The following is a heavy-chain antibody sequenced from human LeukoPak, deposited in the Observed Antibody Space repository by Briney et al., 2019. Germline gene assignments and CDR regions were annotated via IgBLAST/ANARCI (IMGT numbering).Heavy chain of an antibody. CDR2: INHSGST. CDR3: AGRGYCSGDTCPPGY. V-gene: IGHV4-34*01. J-gene: IGHJ4*02. Sequence: SETLSLTCAVYGGSFSDYYWSWIRQPPGKGLEWIGEINHSGSTSYNPSLKSRVTMSVDTSKSQSSLKLSSVTAADTAVYFCAGRGYCSGDTCPPGYWGQGTLVTVSS. CDR1: GGSFSDYY. D-gene: IGHD2-15*01.